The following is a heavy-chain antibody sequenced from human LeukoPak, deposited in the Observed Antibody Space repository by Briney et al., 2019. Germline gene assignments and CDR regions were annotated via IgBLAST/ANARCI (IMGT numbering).Heavy chain of an antibody. CDR3: VVPAAKRPY. Sequence: VASVKVSCKASGYTFTGYYMHWVRQAPGQGLEWMGWINPNSGGTNYAQKFQGRVTITADESTSTAYMELSSLRSEDTAVYYCVVPAAKRPYWGQGTLVTVSS. V-gene: IGHV1-2*02. CDR2: INPNSGGT. CDR1: GYTFTGYY. J-gene: IGHJ4*02. D-gene: IGHD2-2*01.